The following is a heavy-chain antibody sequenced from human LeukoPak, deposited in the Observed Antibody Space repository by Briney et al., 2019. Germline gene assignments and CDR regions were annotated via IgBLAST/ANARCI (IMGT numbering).Heavy chain of an antibody. CDR2: ICSSGGA. CDR3: VGFPRGTQPPDYFHH. J-gene: IGHJ1*01. V-gene: IGHV4-59*12. D-gene: IGHD1-1*01. Sequence: SETLSLTCIVSGGSISSYCWSWIRRPPGKGLECISSICSSGGATYNPSLKSGVTVSVDTSKNQFSLKLSSMTAEGKAAYYFVGFPRGTQPPDYFHHWGQGTLDSVSS. CDR1: GGSISSYC.